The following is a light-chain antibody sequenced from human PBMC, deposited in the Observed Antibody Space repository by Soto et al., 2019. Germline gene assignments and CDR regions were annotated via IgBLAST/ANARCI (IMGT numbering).Light chain of an antibody. J-gene: IGKJ5*01. V-gene: IGKV1D-12*01. CDR1: QDISSG. CDR3: QRGNSFPIT. CDR2: SAS. Sequence: DIQITQSPSSVSSSVGDRVTITCLSSQDISSGLAWYQQKPGKAPKLLIYSASSLQSGVPSRFSGSESGTDFTLTISSLQPEDFATYFCQRGNSFPITFGQGTRLEIK.